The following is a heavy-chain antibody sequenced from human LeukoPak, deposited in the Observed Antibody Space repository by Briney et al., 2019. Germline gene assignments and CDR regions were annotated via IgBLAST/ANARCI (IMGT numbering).Heavy chain of an antibody. V-gene: IGHV3-30*03. CDR3: ARDRSSSPRGYMDV. CDR1: GFTFSSYG. D-gene: IGHD6-13*01. J-gene: IGHJ6*03. Sequence: GGSLRLSCAASGFTFSSYGMHWVRQAPGKGLEWVAVISYDGSNKYYADSVKGRFTISRDNSKNTLYLQMNSLRAEDTAVYYCARDRSSSPRGYMDVWGKGTTVTVSS. CDR2: ISYDGSNK.